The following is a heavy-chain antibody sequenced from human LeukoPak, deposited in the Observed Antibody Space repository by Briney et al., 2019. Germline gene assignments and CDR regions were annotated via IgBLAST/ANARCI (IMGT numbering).Heavy chain of an antibody. V-gene: IGHV4-38-2*01. CDR3: ARHYGGNSPAHAFDI. D-gene: IGHD4-23*01. CDR1: GYSISSGYY. CDR2: IHHSGST. J-gene: IGHJ3*02. Sequence: SETLSLTCAVSGYSISSGYYWGWIRQPPGKGLEWIGIIHHSGSTYYNPSLKSRVTTSVDTYKHQFSLKLSSVTAADTAVYYCARHYGGNSPAHAFDIWGQGTMVTVSS.